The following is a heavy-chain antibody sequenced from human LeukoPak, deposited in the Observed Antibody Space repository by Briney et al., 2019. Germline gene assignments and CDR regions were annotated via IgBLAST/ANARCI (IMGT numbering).Heavy chain of an antibody. CDR2: ISDSGGST. CDR1: GVSITTYY. CDR3: ARDCPKWFGELPLYWFDP. D-gene: IGHD3-10*01. Sequence: ETLSLTCTVSGVSITTYYWSWVRQAPGKGLEWVSAISDSGGSTYYADSVKGRFTISRDNSKNTLYLQMNSLRAEDTAVYYCARDCPKWFGELPLYWFDPWGQGTLVTVSS. V-gene: IGHV3-23*01. J-gene: IGHJ5*02.